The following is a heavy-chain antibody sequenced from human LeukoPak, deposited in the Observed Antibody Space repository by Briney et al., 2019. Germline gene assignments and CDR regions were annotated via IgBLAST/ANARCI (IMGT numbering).Heavy chain of an antibody. CDR2: IVVGSDST. J-gene: IGHJ4*02. CDR3: ARDPSPGYSDY. CDR1: GFTFSNSA. Sequence: GTSVKVSCKASGFTFSNSAFQWVRQARGQGLEWIGWIVVGSDSTKYAQKFQERVSITRDMSTSTAYMELSSLRSEDTAVYYCARDPSPGYSDYWGQGILVTVSS. V-gene: IGHV1-58*01.